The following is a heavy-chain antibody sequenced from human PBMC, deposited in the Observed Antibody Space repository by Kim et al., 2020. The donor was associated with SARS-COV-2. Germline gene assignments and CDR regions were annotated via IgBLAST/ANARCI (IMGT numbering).Heavy chain of an antibody. V-gene: IGHV3-48*02. CDR3: ARGPSRGIAAADNCFDP. J-gene: IGHJ5*02. CDR1: GFTFSSYS. CDR2: ISSSSSTI. D-gene: IGHD6-13*01. Sequence: GGSLRLSCAASGFTFSSYSMNWVRQAPGKGLEWVSYISSSSSTIYYADSVKGRFTISRDNAKNSLYLQMNSLRDVDTAVYYCARGPSRGIAAADNCFDPWGQGTLVTVSS.